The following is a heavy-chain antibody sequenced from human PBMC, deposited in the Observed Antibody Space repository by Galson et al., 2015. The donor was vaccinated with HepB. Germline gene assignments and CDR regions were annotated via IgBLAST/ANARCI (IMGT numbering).Heavy chain of an antibody. CDR2: ISWNSGSI. Sequence: SLRLSCAASGFTFDNYAMHWVRQAPGKGLEWVSRISWNSGSIAYADSVKGRFTISRDNAKNSLYLQMNSLRAEDTALYYCAKDLELHNYYYYGMDVWGQGTTVTVSS. D-gene: IGHD1-7*01. CDR1: GFTFDNYA. J-gene: IGHJ6*02. V-gene: IGHV3-9*01. CDR3: AKDLELHNYYYYGMDV.